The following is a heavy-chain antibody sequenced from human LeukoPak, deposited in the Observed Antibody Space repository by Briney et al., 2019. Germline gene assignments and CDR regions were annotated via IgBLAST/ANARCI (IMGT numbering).Heavy chain of an antibody. V-gene: IGHV1-18*01. CDR3: ARGYCSGGSCYPFDY. J-gene: IGHJ4*02. D-gene: IGHD2-15*01. CDR1: GYTFTSYG. Sequence: SVKVSCKASGYTFTSYGISWVRQAPGQGLEWMGRISAYNGNTNYVQKLQGRVTMTTDTSTSTAYMELRSLRSDDTAVYYCARGYCSGGSCYPFDYWGQGTLVTVSS. CDR2: ISAYNGNT.